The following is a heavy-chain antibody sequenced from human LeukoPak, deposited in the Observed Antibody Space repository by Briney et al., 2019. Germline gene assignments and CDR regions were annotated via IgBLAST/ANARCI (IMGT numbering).Heavy chain of an antibody. CDR2: INPSGGST. Sequence: ASVKVSCKASGYTFTSYYMHWVRQASGQGLEWMGIINPSGGSTSYAQKFQGRVTMTRDTSTSTVYMELSSLRSEDTAVYYCARAGDSSGYYYFPLDDYWGQGTLVTVSS. V-gene: IGHV1-46*01. D-gene: IGHD3-22*01. J-gene: IGHJ4*02. CDR3: ARAGDSSGYYYFPLDDY. CDR1: GYTFTSYY.